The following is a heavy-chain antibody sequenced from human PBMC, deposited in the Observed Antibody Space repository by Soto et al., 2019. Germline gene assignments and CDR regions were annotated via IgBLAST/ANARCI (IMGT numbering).Heavy chain of an antibody. D-gene: IGHD2-8*01. CDR1: GGSISSSSYY. CDR3: ARDPTRMYYFDY. V-gene: IGHV4-39*07. CDR2: IYYSGST. Sequence: SETLSLTCTVSGGSISSSSYYWGWIRQPPGKGLEWIGYIYYSGSTNYNPSLKSRVTISVDTSKNQFSLNLSSVTAADTAVYYCARDPTRMYYFDYWGQGALVTVSS. J-gene: IGHJ4*02.